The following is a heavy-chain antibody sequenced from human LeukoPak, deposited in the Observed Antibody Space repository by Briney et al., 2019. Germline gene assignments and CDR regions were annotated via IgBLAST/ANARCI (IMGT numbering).Heavy chain of an antibody. J-gene: IGHJ3*02. Sequence: PGGSLRLSCAASGFTFSSYGMHWVRQAPGKGLEWVAVISYDGSNKYYADSVKGRFTISRDNSKNTLYLQMNSLRAEDTAVYYCAKGNHDYGDYESAFDIWGQGTMVTVSS. CDR1: GFTFSSYG. V-gene: IGHV3-30*18. CDR2: ISYDGSNK. CDR3: AKGNHDYGDYESAFDI. D-gene: IGHD4-17*01.